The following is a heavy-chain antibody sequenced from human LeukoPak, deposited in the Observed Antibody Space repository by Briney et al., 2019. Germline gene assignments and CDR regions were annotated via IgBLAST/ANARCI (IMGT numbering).Heavy chain of an antibody. J-gene: IGHJ6*02. D-gene: IGHD6-6*01. CDR1: GGSMISADTY. CDR3: ARRQLGARMDV. CDR2: FYYNGRT. V-gene: IGHV4-30-4*01. Sequence: PSQTLSLTCTVSGGSMISADTYWTWIRQSPGKGLEWIGYFYYNGRTYYNPSLKSRVTISVDTSKNQFSLKLTSVTAADTAVYYCARRQLGARMDVWGQGTTVTVSS.